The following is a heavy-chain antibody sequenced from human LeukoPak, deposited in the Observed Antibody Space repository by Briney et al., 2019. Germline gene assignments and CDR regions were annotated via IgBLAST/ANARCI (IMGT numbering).Heavy chain of an antibody. D-gene: IGHD3-3*01. Sequence: GGSLRLSCAASGFTFSSYGMHWVRQAPGKGLEWVAFIRYDGSNKYYADSVKGRFTISRDNPKNTLYLQMNSLRAEDTAVYYCAKDRVSDFWSGYFDYWGQGTLVTVSS. CDR2: IRYDGSNK. V-gene: IGHV3-30*02. CDR1: GFTFSSYG. J-gene: IGHJ4*02. CDR3: AKDRVSDFWSGYFDY.